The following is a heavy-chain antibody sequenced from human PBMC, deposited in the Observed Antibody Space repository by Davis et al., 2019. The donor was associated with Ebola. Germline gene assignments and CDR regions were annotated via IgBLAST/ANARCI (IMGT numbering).Heavy chain of an antibody. CDR2: ISSSSSTI. CDR3: ARAFGQWLLQPDAFDI. J-gene: IGHJ3*02. V-gene: IGHV3-48*01. Sequence: GGSLRLSCAASGFTFSSYSMNWVRQAPGKGLEWVSYISSSSSTIYYADSVKGRFTISRDNAKNSLYLQMNSLRAEDTAVYYCARAFGQWLLQPDAFDIWGQGTMVTVSS. CDR1: GFTFSSYS. D-gene: IGHD6-19*01.